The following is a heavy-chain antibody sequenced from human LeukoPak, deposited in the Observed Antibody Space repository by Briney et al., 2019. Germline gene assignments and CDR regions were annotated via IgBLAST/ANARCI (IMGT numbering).Heavy chain of an antibody. CDR3: ARRGAASGGSDY. V-gene: IGHV3-64*01. D-gene: IGHD3-10*01. Sequence: PGGSLRLSCAASGFTFSSYTMHWVRQAPGKGLEYVSAITSNGGSTYYANSVKGRFTISRDNSKNTLYLQMGSLRAEDMAVYYCARRGAASGGSDYWGQGTLVTVSS. CDR1: GFTFSSYT. CDR2: ITSNGGST. J-gene: IGHJ4*02.